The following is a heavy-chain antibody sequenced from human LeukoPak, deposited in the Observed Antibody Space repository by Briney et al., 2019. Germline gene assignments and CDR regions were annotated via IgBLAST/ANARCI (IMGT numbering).Heavy chain of an antibody. J-gene: IGHJ2*01. V-gene: IGHV4-31*03. CDR1: GGSISSGGYY. Sequence: PSETLSPTCTVSGGSISSGGYYWSWIRQHPGKGLEWIGYIYYSGSTYYNPSLKSRVTISVDTSKNQFSLKLSSVTAADTAVYYCARGGYYDSSGYYGAAWWYFDLWGRGTLVTVSS. D-gene: IGHD3-22*01. CDR2: IYYSGST. CDR3: ARGGYYDSSGYYGAAWWYFDL.